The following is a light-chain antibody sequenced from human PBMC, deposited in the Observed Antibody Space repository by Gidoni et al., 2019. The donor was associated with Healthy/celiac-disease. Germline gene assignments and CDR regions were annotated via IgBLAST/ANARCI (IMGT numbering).Light chain of an antibody. CDR3: QQYTA. J-gene: IGKJ4*01. Sequence: EIVLTQSPGTLSLSPGERATLSCRASQSVSSSYLAWYQQKPGQAPRLLIYGASSRATGIPDRFSGGGSGTDFTLTISRLEPEDFAVYYCQQYTAFXGXTKVEIK. CDR2: GAS. CDR1: QSVSSSY. V-gene: IGKV3-20*01.